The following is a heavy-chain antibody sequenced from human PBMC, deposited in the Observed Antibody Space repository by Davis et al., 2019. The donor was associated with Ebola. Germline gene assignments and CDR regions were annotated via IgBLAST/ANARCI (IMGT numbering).Heavy chain of an antibody. V-gene: IGHV3-30-3*01. J-gene: IGHJ4*02. CDR1: GFTFSSYA. CDR2: ISYDGSNK. D-gene: IGHD3-10*01. Sequence: GESLKISCAASGFTFSSYAMHWVRQAPGKGLEWVAVISYDGSNKYYADSVKGRFTISRDNSKNTLYLQMNSLRAEDTAVYYCARNWGWFGYYFDYWGQGTLVTVSS. CDR3: ARNWGWFGYYFDY.